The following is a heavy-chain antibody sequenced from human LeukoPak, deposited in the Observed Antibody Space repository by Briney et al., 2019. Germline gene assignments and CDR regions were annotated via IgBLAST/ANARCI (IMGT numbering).Heavy chain of an antibody. V-gene: IGHV4-59*01. J-gene: IGHJ3*02. CDR3: ARGDAFDI. CDR2: IYYSGRT. Sequence: SVTLSLPCTVCGGSISSYYWRCIRPPPGKGLEWIGYIYYSGRTNYNPSLTSRVTISVDTSKNQLTPKLSAVTAADTAVYYCARGDAFDIWGQGTVVTVSS. CDR1: GGSISSYY.